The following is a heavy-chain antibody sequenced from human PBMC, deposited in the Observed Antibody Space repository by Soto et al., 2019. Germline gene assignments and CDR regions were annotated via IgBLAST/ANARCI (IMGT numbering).Heavy chain of an antibody. D-gene: IGHD6-13*01. J-gene: IGHJ6*02. CDR2: ISGSGGST. Sequence: EVQLLESGGGLVQPGGSLRLSCAASGFTFSSYAMSWVRQAPGKGLEWVSAISGSGGSTYYADSVKGRFTISRDNSKNTLYLQMNSLRAEDTAVYYCAKDAWQQLGYYYYYYYGMDVWGQGTTVTVSS. V-gene: IGHV3-23*01. CDR3: AKDAWQQLGYYYYYYYGMDV. CDR1: GFTFSSYA.